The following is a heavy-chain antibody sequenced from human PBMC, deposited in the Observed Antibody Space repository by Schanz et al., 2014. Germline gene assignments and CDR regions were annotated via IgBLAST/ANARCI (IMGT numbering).Heavy chain of an antibody. CDR2: LSEGGGGT. V-gene: IGHV3-23*04. Sequence: EVQLVESGGGLVQPGGSLRLSCTASGFTFSSYSMNWVRQAPGKGLEWVSALSEGGGGTHYADSVRGRFTISSDSSKNTLFLQMNSLRAEDTAVYYCARKVVATIGGYYDNWGQGTLXIVSS. CDR3: ARKVVATIGGYYDN. D-gene: IGHD5-12*01. J-gene: IGHJ4*02. CDR1: GFTFSSYS.